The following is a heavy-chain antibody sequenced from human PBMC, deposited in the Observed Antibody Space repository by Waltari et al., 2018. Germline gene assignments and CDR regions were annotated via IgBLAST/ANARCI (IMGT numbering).Heavy chain of an antibody. J-gene: IGHJ4*02. CDR2: ITPNGGEI. CDR3: ARGFCSGGTCYGGG. V-gene: IGHV1-2*02. D-gene: IGHD2-15*01. Sequence: QVQLVQSGTEVKKPGASVKVSCKASGYTFTDYNVHWMRQAPGQGLEWMGWITPNGGEIIYAQKFQGRVTMTRDTSIRTAYMELRSLTSDDTAVYYCARGFCSGGTCYGGGWGQGTLVTVSS. CDR1: GYTFTDYN.